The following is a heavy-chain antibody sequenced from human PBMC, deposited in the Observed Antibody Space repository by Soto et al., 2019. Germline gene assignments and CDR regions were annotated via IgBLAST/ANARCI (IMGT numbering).Heavy chain of an antibody. D-gene: IGHD3-22*01. J-gene: IGHJ6*02. CDR1: GHSFTSYW. Sequence: GESLKISCKGSGHSFTSYWISWVRQMPGKGLEWMGRIDPSDSYTNYSPSFQGHVTISADKSISTAYLQWSSLKASDTAMYYCARHKGNNHYYHSNTPYYYYGMDVWGQGTTVTVSS. CDR2: IDPSDSYT. V-gene: IGHV5-10-1*01. CDR3: ARHKGNNHYYHSNTPYYYYGMDV.